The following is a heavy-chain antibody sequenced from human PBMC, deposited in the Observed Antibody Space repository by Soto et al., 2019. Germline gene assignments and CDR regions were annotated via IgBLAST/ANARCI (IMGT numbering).Heavy chain of an antibody. D-gene: IGHD1-1*01. CDR1: GGFVSSGSYY. CDR2: MSHSGGT. CDR3: ARVERGTATTVVDAFDI. V-gene: IGHV4-34*01. J-gene: IGHJ3*02. Sequence: QVQLQQWGAGLLKPSETLSLTCAVYGGFVSSGSYYWSWIRQPPGKGLEWIGEMSHSGGTHFNPSLKRRVTISVDTSKNQCSLKRSSVTAADTALYYCARVERGTATTVVDAFDIWGPGTMVTVSS.